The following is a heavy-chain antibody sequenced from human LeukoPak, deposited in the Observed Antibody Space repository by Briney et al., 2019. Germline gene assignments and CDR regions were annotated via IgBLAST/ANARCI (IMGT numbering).Heavy chain of an antibody. CDR3: ARGGVGYCSGGSCYSYFDY. CDR2: INHSGST. J-gene: IGHJ4*02. D-gene: IGHD2-15*01. Sequence: PSETLSLTCAVYGGSFSGYYWSWIRQPPGKGLEWIGEINHSGSTNYNPSLKSRVTISEDTSKNQFSLKLSSVTAADTAVYYCARGGVGYCSGGSCYSYFDYWGQGTLVTVSS. V-gene: IGHV4-34*01. CDR1: GGSFSGYY.